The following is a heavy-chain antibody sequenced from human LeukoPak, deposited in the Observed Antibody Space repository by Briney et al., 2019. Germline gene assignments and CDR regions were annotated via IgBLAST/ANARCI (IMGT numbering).Heavy chain of an antibody. D-gene: IGHD3-10*01. CDR2: INHSGST. J-gene: IGHJ4*02. Sequence: PSETLSLTCTVSGGSISSGGYYWSWIRQPPGKGLEWIGEINHSGSTNYNPSLKSRVTISVDTSKNQFSLKLSSVTAADTAVYYCARGGGSGSYKEIDYWGQGTLVTVSS. V-gene: IGHV4-39*07. CDR3: ARGGGSGSYKEIDY. CDR1: GGSISSGGYY.